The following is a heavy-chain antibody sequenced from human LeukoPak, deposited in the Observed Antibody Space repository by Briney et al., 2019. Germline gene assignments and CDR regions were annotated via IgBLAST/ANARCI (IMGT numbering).Heavy chain of an antibody. D-gene: IGHD3-16*01. CDR3: ARTDGGRYYFDY. J-gene: IGHJ4*02. V-gene: IGHV3-7*01. CDR2: IKQDGSEK. CDR1: GFTFSNYW. Sequence: QPGGSLRLSCAASGFTFSNYWMRWVRQAPGKGLEWVANIKQDGSEKYYVNSVKGRFTISRDNSKNTLYLQMNSLRAEATAVYYCARTDGGRYYFDYWGQGTLVTVSS.